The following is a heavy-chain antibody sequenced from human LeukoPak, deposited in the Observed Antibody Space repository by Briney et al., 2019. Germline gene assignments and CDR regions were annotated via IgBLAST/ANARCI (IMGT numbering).Heavy chain of an antibody. CDR2: VSGSSGIK. CDR3: AKDNKPPLIIAAAVFYYYYGMDV. V-gene: IGHV3-23*01. D-gene: IGHD6-13*01. Sequence: GSLRLSCAAPGVSFSIYARSWGREAPGKGLGWGSAVSGSSGIKYYAASVKGWFTISRDNSKTTLYLQMNSLRAEDTAVYYCAKDNKPPLIIAAAVFYYYYGMDVWGQGTTVTVSS. CDR1: GVSFSIYA. J-gene: IGHJ6*02.